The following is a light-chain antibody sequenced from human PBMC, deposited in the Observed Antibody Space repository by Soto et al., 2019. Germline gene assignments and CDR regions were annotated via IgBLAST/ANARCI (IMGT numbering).Light chain of an antibody. V-gene: IGKV1-6*01. CDR3: LQDYNYPRT. Sequence: AIQVTKSASSLSASVGDRVTITCRASQGIRNDLGWYQQKPGKAPKLLIYAASSLQSGVPSRFSGSGSGTDFTLTISSLQPEDFATYYCLQDYNYPRTFGQGTKVDIK. J-gene: IGKJ1*01. CDR1: QGIRND. CDR2: AAS.